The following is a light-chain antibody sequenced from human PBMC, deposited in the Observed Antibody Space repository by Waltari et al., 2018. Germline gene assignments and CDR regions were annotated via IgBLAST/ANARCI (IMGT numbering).Light chain of an antibody. J-gene: IGLJ1*01. V-gene: IGLV2-8*01. Sequence: QSALTQPPSASGPPGQSVTISCTGTSRDLGSSNYVSWYQPHPAKAPKLIISEVSKRPSGVPDRFSGSKSGNTASLTVSGLQAEDEADYFCNSYAGNNSYVFGTGTKVTVL. CDR1: SRDLGSSNY. CDR2: EVS. CDR3: NSYAGNNSYV.